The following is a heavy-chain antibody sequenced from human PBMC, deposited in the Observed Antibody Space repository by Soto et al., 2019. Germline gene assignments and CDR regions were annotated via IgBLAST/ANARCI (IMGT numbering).Heavy chain of an antibody. CDR3: ARDLGGSYYPPVDS. CDR2: ISAYNGNT. J-gene: IGHJ4*02. CDR1: GYTFTSYG. D-gene: IGHD1-26*01. V-gene: IGHV1-18*01. Sequence: QVQLVQSGAEVKKPGASVKVSCKASGYTFTSYGISWVRQAPGQGLGWIGSISAYNGNTKYAQKHQGRVTTTTDPPTRTAYVEQRSLRSDDTAVDYCARDLGGSYYPPVDSWGQGTRVTVSS.